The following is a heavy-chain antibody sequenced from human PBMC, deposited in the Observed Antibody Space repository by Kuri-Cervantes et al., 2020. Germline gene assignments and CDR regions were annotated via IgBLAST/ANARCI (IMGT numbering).Heavy chain of an antibody. CDR2: IYHSGST. CDR1: GGSISSSNW. D-gene: IGHD2-21*01. CDR3: ARDIPTGRFDP. Sequence: SETLSLTCAVSGGSISSSNWWSWVRQPPGKGLEWIGEIYHSGSTNYNPSLKSRVTISVDTSKNQFSLNLRSVTAADTAVYYCARDIPTGRFDPWGQGTLVTVSS. J-gene: IGHJ5*02. V-gene: IGHV4-4*02.